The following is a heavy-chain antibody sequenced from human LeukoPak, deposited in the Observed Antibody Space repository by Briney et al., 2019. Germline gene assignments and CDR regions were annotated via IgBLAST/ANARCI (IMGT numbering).Heavy chain of an antibody. CDR3: ARAGYYDSSGYRPNDY. CDR2: INHSGST. J-gene: IGHJ4*02. Sequence: PSETLSLTCAVYGGSFSGYYWSWIRQPPGKGLEWIGEINHSGSTNYNPSLKSRVTISVDTSKNQFSLKLSSVTAADTAVYYCARAGYYDSSGYRPNDYWGQGTLVTVSS. D-gene: IGHD3-22*01. V-gene: IGHV4-34*01. CDR1: GGSFSGYY.